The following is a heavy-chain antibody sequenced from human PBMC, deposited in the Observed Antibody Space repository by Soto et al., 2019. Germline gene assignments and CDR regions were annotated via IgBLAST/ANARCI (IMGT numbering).Heavy chain of an antibody. CDR2: INSDGNST. J-gene: IGHJ4*02. Sequence: GGSLRLSCAASGFTFSSYWMHWVRQAPGKGLVWVSRINSDGNSTSYADSVKGRFTISRDNAKNTLYLQMNSLRAEDTAVYYCARAGTYYDFWSGSWYFDYWGQGTLVTVSS. D-gene: IGHD3-3*01. V-gene: IGHV3-74*01. CDR1: GFTFSSYW. CDR3: ARAGTYYDFWSGSWYFDY.